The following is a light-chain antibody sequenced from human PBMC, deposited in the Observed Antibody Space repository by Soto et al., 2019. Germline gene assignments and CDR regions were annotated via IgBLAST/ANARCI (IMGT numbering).Light chain of an antibody. CDR3: QQYNSYS. Sequence: IQMTQSPASLSASFLDRINITCRASQSISNWLAWYQQKPGTAPKVLIYHASNLQSGVPSRFSGSGSGTEFTLTISSLQPDDFATYYCQQYNSYSFGQGTKVDI. CDR2: HAS. V-gene: IGKV1-5*01. CDR1: QSISNW. J-gene: IGKJ1*01.